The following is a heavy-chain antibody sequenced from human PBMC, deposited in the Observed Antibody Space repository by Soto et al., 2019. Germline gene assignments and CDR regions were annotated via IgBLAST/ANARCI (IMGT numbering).Heavy chain of an antibody. CDR1: GFTFSSYA. CDR3: AKDRVPYSSSCTDY. V-gene: IGHV3-23*01. D-gene: IGHD6-13*01. CDR2: ISGSGGST. J-gene: IGHJ4*02. Sequence: GGSLRLSCAASGFTFSSYAMSWVRQAPGKGLEWVSAISGSGGSTYYADSVKGRFTISRDNSKNTLYLQMKSLRAEDTAVYYCAKDRVPYSSSCTDYWGQGTLVTVSS.